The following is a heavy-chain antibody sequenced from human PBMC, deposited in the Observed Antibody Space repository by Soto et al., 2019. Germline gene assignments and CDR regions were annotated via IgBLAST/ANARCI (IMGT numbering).Heavy chain of an antibody. V-gene: IGHV1-18*01. J-gene: IGHJ5*01. CDR3: ARGYDHGGVPAAIFDLGLFDS. D-gene: IGHD2-2*01. CDR2: ISAYSGNT. Sequence: ASVKVSCKVSGNTLTELSMHWVRQAPGQGLEWMGWISAYSGNTNYAQKLQGRVTMTTDTSTSTAYMELRSLRSDDTAVYYCARGYDHGGVPAAIFDLGLFDSWGQGSSVTVSS. CDR1: GNTLTELS.